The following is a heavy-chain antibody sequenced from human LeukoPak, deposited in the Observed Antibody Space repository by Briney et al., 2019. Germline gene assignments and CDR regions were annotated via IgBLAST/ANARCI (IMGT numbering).Heavy chain of an antibody. CDR3: ARAYTYYYDSSGSPVDAFDI. Sequence: ASVKVSCKVSGYALTDLSMHWVRQTPEKGLEWMGGIDPEDGEITYAQKFQGRVTMTEDTSTSTAYMELRSLRSDDTAVYYCARAYTYYYDSSGSPVDAFDIWGQGTMVTVSS. J-gene: IGHJ3*02. CDR2: IDPEDGEI. V-gene: IGHV1-24*01. CDR1: GYALTDLS. D-gene: IGHD3-22*01.